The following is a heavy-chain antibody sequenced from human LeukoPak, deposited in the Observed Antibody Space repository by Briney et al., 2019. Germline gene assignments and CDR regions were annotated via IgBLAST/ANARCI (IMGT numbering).Heavy chain of an antibody. J-gene: IGHJ6*03. Sequence: SETLSLTCTVSGGSIASSSNYWVWIRQPPGKGLEWIGNIFYTGNTYYNPSLKSRVTISVDTSNNQFSLNLASVTAADTAVYYCAREVSEFLDSLYYYYYMDVWGKGTTVTVSS. D-gene: IGHD3/OR15-3a*01. V-gene: IGHV4-39*07. CDR2: IFYTGNT. CDR3: AREVSEFLDSLYYYYYMDV. CDR1: GGSIASSSNY.